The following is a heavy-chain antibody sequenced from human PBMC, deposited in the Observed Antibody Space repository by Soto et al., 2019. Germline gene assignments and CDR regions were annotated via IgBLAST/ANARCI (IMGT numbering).Heavy chain of an antibody. CDR3: AKGGGSGSYYYGMDV. Sequence: EVPLLQSGGGLLQPGGSLRLSCAASGFPFSTYAMSWVRQAPGKGLEWVSGISGSGGSAYYTESVRGRFTISRDNARNTLYLQRHSLRADDTALYYCAKGGGSGSYYYGMDVWGQGTTVTVSS. D-gene: IGHD3-10*01. V-gene: IGHV3-23*01. CDR2: ISGSGGSA. CDR1: GFPFSTYA. J-gene: IGHJ6*02.